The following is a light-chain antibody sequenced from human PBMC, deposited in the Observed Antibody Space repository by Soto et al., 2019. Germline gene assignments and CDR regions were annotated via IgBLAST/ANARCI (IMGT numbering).Light chain of an antibody. J-gene: IGLJ7*01. V-gene: IGLV2-14*03. CDR2: DVT. Sequence: QSALTQPASVSGSPGQSITLSCTGTSSDVGGYNYVSWYQHHPGKAPKLMIYDVTNRPSGVSNRFSGSKSGNTASLTISGLQAEDEADYYCSSYTSSNIPVFGGGTQLTVL. CDR3: SSYTSSNIPV. CDR1: SSDVGGYNY.